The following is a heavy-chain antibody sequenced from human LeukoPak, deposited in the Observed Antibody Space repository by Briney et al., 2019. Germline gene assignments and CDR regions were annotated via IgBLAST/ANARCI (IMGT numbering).Heavy chain of an antibody. Sequence: PGGSLRLSCAASGFTFSTYSMNWVRQAPGKGLEWVSYISSTTTTIYYADSVKGRFTISRDNAKNSLYLQMNSLRAEDTAVYYCARGRSYGEFDYWGQGTQVTVSS. J-gene: IGHJ4*02. CDR2: ISSTTTTI. V-gene: IGHV3-48*01. CDR1: GFTFSTYS. D-gene: IGHD4-17*01. CDR3: ARGRSYGEFDY.